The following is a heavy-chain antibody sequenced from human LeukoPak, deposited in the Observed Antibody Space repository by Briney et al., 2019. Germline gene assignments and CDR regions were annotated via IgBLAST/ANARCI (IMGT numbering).Heavy chain of an antibody. Sequence: GGSLRLSCAASGFTVSSNYMSWVRQAPGKGLEWVSIIYSGGSTFYADSVKGRFTISRDDSKNTLNLQMNSLRAEDTAVYYCARGGSYLSAFDIWGQGTMVTVSS. CDR2: IYSGGST. J-gene: IGHJ3*02. CDR1: GFTVSSNY. D-gene: IGHD1-26*01. V-gene: IGHV3-53*01. CDR3: ARGGSYLSAFDI.